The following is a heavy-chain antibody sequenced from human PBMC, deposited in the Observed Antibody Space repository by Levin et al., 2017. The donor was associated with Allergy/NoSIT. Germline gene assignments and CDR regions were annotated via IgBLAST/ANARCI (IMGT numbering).Heavy chain of an antibody. D-gene: IGHD6-19*01. CDR1: GFTFSSST. Sequence: PGGSLRLSCAASGFTFSSSTIHWVRQAPGKGLEWVSVISYDGNNKYYADSVKGRFTISRDNSKNTLYLQMNSLRAEDTALYYCARGHTSGWSLPQTYWGQGTLVTVSS. J-gene: IGHJ4*02. CDR2: ISYDGNNK. CDR3: ARGHTSGWSLPQTY. V-gene: IGHV3-30*04.